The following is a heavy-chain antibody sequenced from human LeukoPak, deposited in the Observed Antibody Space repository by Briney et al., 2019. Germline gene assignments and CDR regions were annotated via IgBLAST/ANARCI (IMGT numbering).Heavy chain of an antibody. CDR2: INPNTGGT. Sequence: GASVKVSCKASVYIFTAYYMHWVRQSPGQGLEWMGWINPNTGGTNYAHKFQGRVTMTRDTSISTAYMELRRLRSDDTAVYYCARGTGYRTGWFDPWGQGTLVTVSS. CDR3: ARGTGYRTGWFDP. J-gene: IGHJ5*02. V-gene: IGHV1-2*02. CDR1: VYIFTAYY. D-gene: IGHD6-25*01.